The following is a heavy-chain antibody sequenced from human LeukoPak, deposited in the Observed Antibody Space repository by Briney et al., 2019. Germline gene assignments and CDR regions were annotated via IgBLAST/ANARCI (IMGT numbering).Heavy chain of an antibody. CDR2: IYYSGST. CDR3: ARDPPYSHLDY. D-gene: IGHD5-18*01. Sequence: SETLSLTCTVSGGXISSYYCSWIRQPPGKGQEWIGFIYYSGSTSYNPSFKSRVTMSVDTSKNQFSLKLSSVTAADTAVYYCARDPPYSHLDYWGQGTLVTVSS. V-gene: IGHV4-59*01. J-gene: IGHJ4*02. CDR1: GGXISSYY.